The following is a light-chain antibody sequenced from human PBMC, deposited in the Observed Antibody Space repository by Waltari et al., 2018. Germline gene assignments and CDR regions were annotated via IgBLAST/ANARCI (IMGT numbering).Light chain of an antibody. CDR3: QQYGSSPLYT. CDR1: QSVSNNY. CDR2: AAA. J-gene: IGKJ2*01. Sequence: EIVLTQSPGTLSLSPGERATLSCRASQSVSNNYLAWYQQKPGQAPRLLIDAAASRVTGIPDRFSGSGSGTDFTLTISRLEPEDFAVYYCQQYGSSPLYTFGQGTKLEIK. V-gene: IGKV3-20*01.